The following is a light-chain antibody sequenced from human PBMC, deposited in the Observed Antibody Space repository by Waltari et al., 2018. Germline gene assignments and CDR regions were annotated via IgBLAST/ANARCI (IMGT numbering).Light chain of an antibody. CDR2: LNSDGSP. V-gene: IGLV4-69*01. Sequence: QLVLTQSPSASASLGASVKLTCTLSSGHSSYAIAWPQQQPAKGPRYLMKLNSDGSPSKGDGIPDRFSGSSSGAERYLTISSLQSEDEADYYCQTWGTGIRVFGGGTKLTVL. CDR3: QTWGTGIRV. CDR1: SGHSSYA. J-gene: IGLJ2*01.